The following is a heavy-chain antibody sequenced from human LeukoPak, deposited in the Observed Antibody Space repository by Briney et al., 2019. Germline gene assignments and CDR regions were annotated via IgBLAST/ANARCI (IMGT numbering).Heavy chain of an antibody. CDR1: GYTFTGYY. V-gene: IGHV1-2*02. Sequence: ASVKVSCKASGYTFTGYYMPWVRQAPGQGLEWMGWINPNSGGTNYAQKFQGRVTMTRDTSISTAYMELSRLRSDDTAVYYCARGYCSGGSCYSVENWFDPWGQGTLVTVSS. CDR3: ARGYCSGGSCYSVENWFDP. CDR2: INPNSGGT. D-gene: IGHD2-15*01. J-gene: IGHJ5*02.